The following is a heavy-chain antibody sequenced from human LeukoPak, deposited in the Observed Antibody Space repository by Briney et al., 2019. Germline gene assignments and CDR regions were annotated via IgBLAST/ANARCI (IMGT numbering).Heavy chain of an antibody. CDR2: ISSEGGKE. CDR1: GFTFRTYA. CDR3: AKVLKWGNGYCRGDGCFVVY. Sequence: GGSLRLSCAASGFTFRTYAMHWIRQPPGKGLEWVAVISSEGGKEFYADSVEGRFTISRDNSKNTLYLQMYSLTPEDTAVYYCAKVLKWGNGYCRGDGCFVVYWGQGTLVTVSS. V-gene: IGHV3-30*04. J-gene: IGHJ4*02. D-gene: IGHD2-15*01.